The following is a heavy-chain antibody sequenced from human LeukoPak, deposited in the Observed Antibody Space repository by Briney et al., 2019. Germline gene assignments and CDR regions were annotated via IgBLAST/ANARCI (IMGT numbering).Heavy chain of an antibody. CDR1: GYTFTAYY. V-gene: IGHV1-2*02. J-gene: IGHJ6*02. D-gene: IGHD2-21*02. Sequence: ASVNVSSKASGYTFTAYYMHWVRPAPGQGLEWMGWINPNSGGTNYAQKFQGRVTMTRDTSISTAYMELSRLRSDDTAVYYCARDGVDSRLDDYYYGMDVWGQGTTVTVSS. CDR2: INPNSGGT. CDR3: ARDGVDSRLDDYYYGMDV.